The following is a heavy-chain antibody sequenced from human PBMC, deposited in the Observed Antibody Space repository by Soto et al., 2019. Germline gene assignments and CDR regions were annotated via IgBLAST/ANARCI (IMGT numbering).Heavy chain of an antibody. D-gene: IGHD6-19*01. CDR2: IKPKTEAETG. CDR3: ATDPYSSRPT. Sequence: EMQLVQSGGGLVKPGGSLRLSCVASRFNFSAAWLNWIRQAPGKGLEGVGRIKPKTEAETGDYTAPVRGRFTISRDDSQHTLHLQMDSLKTEDTAVYYCATDPYSSRPTWGLGVLVTVSS. J-gene: IGHJ4*02. CDR1: RFNFSAAW. V-gene: IGHV3-15*07.